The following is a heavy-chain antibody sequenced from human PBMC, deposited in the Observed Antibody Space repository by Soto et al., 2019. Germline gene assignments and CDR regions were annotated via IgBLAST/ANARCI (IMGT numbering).Heavy chain of an antibody. J-gene: IGHJ5*02. Sequence: GGSLRLSCAASGFTFSSYGMHWVRQAPGKGLEWVAVISYDGSNKYYADSVKGRFTISRDNSKNTLYLQMNSLRAEDTAVYYCAKASEIMITFGGVIPWGQGTLVTVSS. V-gene: IGHV3-30*18. CDR2: ISYDGSNK. D-gene: IGHD3-16*01. CDR3: AKASEIMITFGGVIP. CDR1: GFTFSSYG.